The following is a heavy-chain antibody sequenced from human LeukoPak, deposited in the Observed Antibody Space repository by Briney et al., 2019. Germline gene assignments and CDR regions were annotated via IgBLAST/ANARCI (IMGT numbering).Heavy chain of an antibody. CDR1: GFTCSNYR. J-gene: IGHJ4*02. CDR2: ISGGSGYI. D-gene: IGHD5-12*01. Sequence: GGSLRLSCAASGFTCSNYRMNWVRQAPGMGLEWVSSISGGSGYIYYADSVKGRFTISRDNAKNSLYLQMNSLRAEDTAVYYCARFSGYNSFDFWGQGTLVTVSS. V-gene: IGHV3-21*01. CDR3: ARFSGYNSFDF.